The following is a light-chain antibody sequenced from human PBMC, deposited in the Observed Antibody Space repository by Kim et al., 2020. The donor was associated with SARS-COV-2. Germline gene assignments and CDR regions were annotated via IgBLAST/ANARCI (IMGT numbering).Light chain of an antibody. CDR3: QQYYSHPLT. J-gene: IGKJ4*01. CDR2: ATS. CDR1: QGISNS. V-gene: IGKV1-NL1*01. Sequence: DIQMTQSPSSLSASVGDRLTLTCRASQGISNSLAWYQQKPGKAPKLLLSATSKLERGVPSRFSGSGSGTTYTLTISSLQPEDFGTYYWQQYYSHPLTFGGGTKVDIK.